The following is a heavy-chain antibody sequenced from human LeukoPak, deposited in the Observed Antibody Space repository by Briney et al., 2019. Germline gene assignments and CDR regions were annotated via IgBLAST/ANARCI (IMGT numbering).Heavy chain of an antibody. CDR3: ARRTGCDY. V-gene: IGHV3-7*03. CDR2: IKQDGSEK. Sequence: GGSLRLSCETSGFTFSDYWMSWVRQAPGKGLEWVANIKQDGSEKYYVDSVEGRFTISRDNAKNSLYLQMSSLRAEDTAVYYCARRTGCDYWGQGTLSPSPQ. J-gene: IGHJ4*02. D-gene: IGHD2-8*02. CDR1: GFTFSDYW.